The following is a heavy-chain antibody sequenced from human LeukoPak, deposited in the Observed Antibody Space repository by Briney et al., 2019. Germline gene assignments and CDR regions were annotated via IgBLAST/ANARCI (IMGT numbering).Heavy chain of an antibody. Sequence: SETLSLTCTVSGGSISSGDYSWSWIRQPPGKGLGWIGYIYYSGSTYYNPSLKSRVTISVDTSKNQFSLKLSSVTAADTAVYYCAREEFGETTYYFDYWGQGTLVTVSS. D-gene: IGHD3-10*01. CDR2: IYYSGST. CDR3: AREEFGETTYYFDY. CDR1: GGSISSGDYS. V-gene: IGHV4-30-4*01. J-gene: IGHJ4*02.